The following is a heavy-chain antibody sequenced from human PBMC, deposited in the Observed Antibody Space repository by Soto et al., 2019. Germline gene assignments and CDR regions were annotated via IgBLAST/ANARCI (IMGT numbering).Heavy chain of an antibody. D-gene: IGHD2-2*01. CDR2: INAGNGNT. V-gene: IGHV1-3*01. CDR1: GYTFTSYA. Sequence: QVQLVQSGAEVKKPGASVKVSCKASGYTFTSYAMHWVRQAPGQRLEWMGWINAGNGNTKYSQKFQGRVTITRDTSASTAYMELSSLRSEDTAVYYCARDSGVYQLLYWFDPWGQGTLVTVSS. CDR3: ARDSGVYQLLYWFDP. J-gene: IGHJ5*02.